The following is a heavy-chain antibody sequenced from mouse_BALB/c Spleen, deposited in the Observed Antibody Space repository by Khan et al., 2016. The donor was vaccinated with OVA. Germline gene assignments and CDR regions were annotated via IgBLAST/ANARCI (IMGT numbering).Heavy chain of an antibody. D-gene: IGHD2-10*01. CDR1: GFSLTNYG. CDR3: ARQPYYHYYLMDY. Sequence: QVQLKESGPGLVAPSQSLSITCTISGFSLTNYGIHWVRQPPGKGLEWLVVIWSDGSTTYNSALKSRLSISKDNSKSQVFLKMNSLQTDETAIYYSARQPYYHYYLMDYWGQGTSVTVSS. V-gene: IGHV2-6-1*01. CDR2: IWSDGST. J-gene: IGHJ4*01.